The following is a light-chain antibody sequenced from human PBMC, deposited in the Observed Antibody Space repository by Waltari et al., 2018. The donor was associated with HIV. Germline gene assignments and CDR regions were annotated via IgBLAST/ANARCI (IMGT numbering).Light chain of an antibody. J-gene: IGKJ2*01. CDR3: QQLNTYPHT. Sequence: DIHLTQSHSFLSASVGDRVTITCWASQDSSNSVAWYQQRPGKAPKPLMYSTATLQSGVPSRFRGSRSRTEFTLTIASLQAEDFATYFCQQLNTYPHTFGQGTKVEI. V-gene: IGKV1-9*01. CDR2: STA. CDR1: QDSSNS.